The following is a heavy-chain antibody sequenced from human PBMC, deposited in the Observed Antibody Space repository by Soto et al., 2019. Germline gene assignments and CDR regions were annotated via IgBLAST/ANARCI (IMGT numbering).Heavy chain of an antibody. CDR1: GFTFSKYA. CDR3: ARDVALIVGATTSYFDY. V-gene: IGHV3-30-3*01. CDR2: ISYDGSNK. Sequence: QVQLVDSGGGVVQPGRSLRLSCAASGFTFSKYATHGVRQAPGKGLEGVAVISYDGSNKYYADSVKGRFTISRDNSKNTLYLQMNSLRAEDTAVYYCARDVALIVGATTSYFDYWGQGTMVTVSS. D-gene: IGHD1-26*01. J-gene: IGHJ4*02.